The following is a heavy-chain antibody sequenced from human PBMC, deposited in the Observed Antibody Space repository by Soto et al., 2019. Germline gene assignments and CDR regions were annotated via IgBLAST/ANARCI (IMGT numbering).Heavy chain of an antibody. CDR3: AGGATTDGRDV. J-gene: IGHJ6*02. CDR2: IKPNSGGT. CDR1: GYTFTGYY. Sequence: ASVKVPCKASGYTFTGYYMHWLRQSPGQGLEWMGWIKPNSGGTNYAQKFQGWVTMTRDTSISTDYMELSRLRSDDTAVYYCAGGATTDGRDVWGQGTTVTVS. V-gene: IGHV1-2*04. D-gene: IGHD4-17*01.